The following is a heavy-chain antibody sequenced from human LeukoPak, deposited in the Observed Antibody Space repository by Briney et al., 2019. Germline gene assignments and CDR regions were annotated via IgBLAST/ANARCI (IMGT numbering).Heavy chain of an antibody. Sequence: SVNVSCKASGGTFSSYAISWVRQAPGQGLEWMGGIIPIFGTANYAQKFQGRVTITADESTSTAYMELSSLRSEDTAVYYCARVGGRRYYYDSSAQFDYWGQGTLVTVSS. CDR2: IIPIFGTA. CDR1: GGTFSSYA. V-gene: IGHV1-69*13. D-gene: IGHD3-22*01. J-gene: IGHJ4*02. CDR3: ARVGGRRYYYDSSAQFDY.